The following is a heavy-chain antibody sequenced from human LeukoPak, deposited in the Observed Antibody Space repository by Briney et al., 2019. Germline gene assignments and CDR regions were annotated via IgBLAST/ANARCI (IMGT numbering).Heavy chain of an antibody. V-gene: IGHV4-39*07. CDR1: GGSIRSSYYY. D-gene: IGHD3-22*01. CDR2: IYDSGST. Sequence: PSETLSLTCTVSGGSIRSSYYYWGWIRQPPGKGLEWIGSIYDSGSTYYNPSLKSRVTISVDTSKNQFSLKLSSVTAADTAVYYCARGRYYYDSSGYHDSYYFDYWGQGTLVTVSS. CDR3: ARGRYYYDSSGYHDSYYFDY. J-gene: IGHJ4*02.